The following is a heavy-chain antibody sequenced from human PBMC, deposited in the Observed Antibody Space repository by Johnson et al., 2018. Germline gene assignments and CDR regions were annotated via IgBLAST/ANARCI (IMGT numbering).Heavy chain of an antibody. Sequence: QVQLVESGGGVVQPGRSLRLSCAASGFTFSSYALHWVRQAPGKGLEWVAFISYDGNNKHYADSVKGRFTISRDNAKNSLYPQMNSLRAEDTAVYYCARSYDFWSGYYVNWGQGTLVTVSS. D-gene: IGHD3-3*01. V-gene: IGHV3-30-3*01. CDR1: GFTFSSYA. J-gene: IGHJ4*02. CDR2: ISYDGNNK. CDR3: ARSYDFWSGYYVN.